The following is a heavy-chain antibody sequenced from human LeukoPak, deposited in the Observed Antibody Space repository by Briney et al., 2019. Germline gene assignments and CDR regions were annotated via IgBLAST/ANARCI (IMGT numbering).Heavy chain of an antibody. CDR2: LSTSGNYI. Sequence: PGVSLRLSCAASGFTFNTYSMNWVRQAPGKGLKWVLSLSTSGNYIYYADSVRGRFTTSRDNAKNSLYLQMNSLRVDDTAVYYCARDVASGYDRRFDPWGQGTLVTVSS. J-gene: IGHJ5*02. CDR1: GFTFNTYS. CDR3: ARDVASGYDRRFDP. D-gene: IGHD5-12*01. V-gene: IGHV3-21*01.